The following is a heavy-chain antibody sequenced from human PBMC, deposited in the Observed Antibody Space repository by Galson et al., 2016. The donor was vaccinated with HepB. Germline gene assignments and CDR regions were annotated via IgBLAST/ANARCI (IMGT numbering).Heavy chain of an antibody. V-gene: IGHV3-53*01. Sequence: SLRLSCAASGFTVSSSYMSWVRQAPGKGLEWVSVIYSGGSTYYADSVKGRFTISRDNSKNTLYLQMNSLRAADTAVYYCASLRFKGFDLWGRGTLVTVSS. CDR2: IYSGGST. CDR1: GFTVSSSY. J-gene: IGHJ2*01. CDR3: ASLRFKGFDL. D-gene: IGHD3-3*01.